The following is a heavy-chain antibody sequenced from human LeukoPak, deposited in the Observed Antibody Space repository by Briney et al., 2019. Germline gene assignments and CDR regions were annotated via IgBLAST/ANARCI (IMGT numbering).Heavy chain of an antibody. J-gene: IGHJ4*02. D-gene: IGHD3-22*01. CDR3: ATSTYFHSSAYYYFEN. V-gene: IGHV1-24*01. CDR2: FDPEDGER. Sequence: GASVKVSCKVSGYTLTGLSMHWVRQTPGKGLEWRGHFDPEDGERIYAQQFQGRVTMTEDTSTDTAYMELSSLRSEDTAVYYCATSTYFHSSAYYYFENWGQGTLLTVSS. CDR1: GYTLTGLS.